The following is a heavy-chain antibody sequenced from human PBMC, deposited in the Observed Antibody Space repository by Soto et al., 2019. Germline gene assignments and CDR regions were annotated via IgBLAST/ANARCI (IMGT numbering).Heavy chain of an antibody. J-gene: IGHJ5*02. V-gene: IGHV5-51*01. D-gene: IGHD2-2*01. CDR1: GYSFTSYW. CDR2: IYPGDSDT. Sequence: GESLKISCKGSGYSFTSYWIGWVRQMPGKGLEWMGIIYPGDSDTRYSPSFQGQVTISASKSISTAYLQWSSLKASDTAMYYCARCRYCSSTSCYACWFDPWGQGTLVTVSS. CDR3: ARCRYCSSTSCYACWFDP.